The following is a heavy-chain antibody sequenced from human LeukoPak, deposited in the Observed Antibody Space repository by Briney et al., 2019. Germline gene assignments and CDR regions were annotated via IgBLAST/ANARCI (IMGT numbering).Heavy chain of an antibody. CDR2: ISGSGVST. J-gene: IGHJ3*02. D-gene: IGHD5-18*01. CDR1: GFTFSSYA. Sequence: GGSLRLSCAASGFTFSSYAISWVRQAPGKGLEWVSGISGSGVSTYYADSVKGRFTISRDNSKNTLYLQMNSLRAEDTAVYYCARARSSYGYGDAFDIWGQGTMVTVSS. CDR3: ARARSSYGYGDAFDI. V-gene: IGHV3-23*01.